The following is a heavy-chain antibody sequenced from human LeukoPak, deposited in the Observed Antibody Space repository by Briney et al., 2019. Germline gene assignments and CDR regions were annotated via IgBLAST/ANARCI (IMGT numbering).Heavy chain of an antibody. Sequence: ASVKVSCKASGGTFSSYAISWARQAPGQGLEWMGGIIPIFGTANYAQKFQGRVTITADESTSTAYMELSSLRSEDTAVYYCASSSGIFGVVIGHYYYGMDVWGQGTTVTVSS. CDR3: ASSSGIFGVVIGHYYYGMDV. V-gene: IGHV1-69*13. CDR1: GGTFSSYA. J-gene: IGHJ6*02. CDR2: IIPIFGTA. D-gene: IGHD3-3*01.